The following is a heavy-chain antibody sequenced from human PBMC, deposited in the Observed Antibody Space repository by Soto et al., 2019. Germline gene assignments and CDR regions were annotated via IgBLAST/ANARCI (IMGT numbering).Heavy chain of an antibody. V-gene: IGHV3-7*03. CDR1: GFSFSSYW. CDR2: IRKDGSET. CDR3: VGGAGWALDC. J-gene: IGHJ4*02. Sequence: EVQLVESGGGLVQPGGPLRLSCAASGFSFSSYWINWVRQAPGMGLEWLAIIRKDGSETHYLDSVKGRFTISRDNANNSLFLQMNSLRADDTTVYYCVGGAGWALDCWGQGALGTVSS. D-gene: IGHD1-26*01.